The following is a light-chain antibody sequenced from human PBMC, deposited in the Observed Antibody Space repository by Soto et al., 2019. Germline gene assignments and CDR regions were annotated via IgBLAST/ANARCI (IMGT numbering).Light chain of an antibody. CDR1: QSIKSD. J-gene: IGKJ1*01. CDR3: QHYRTWPWT. V-gene: IGKV3-15*01. Sequence: EIVMTQSPATLSVSPGERATLSCRASQSIKSDLAWYQQKPGQAPRLLIYGASARANGIPARFSGSGSGTEFTLTISSLQAEDFAVYFCQHYRTWPWTFGQGTKLESK. CDR2: GAS.